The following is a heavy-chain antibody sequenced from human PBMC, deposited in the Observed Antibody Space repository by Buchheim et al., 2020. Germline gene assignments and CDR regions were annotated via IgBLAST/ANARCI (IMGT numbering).Heavy chain of an antibody. Sequence: EVQLLESGGGLVQPGGSLRLSCAASGFTFSSYAMSWVRQVPGKGLEWVSSISDSGVTTSFADSVKGRFTISRENSKNKLYLQMNSLRAEDTAVYYCAEAIRASDYWGQGTL. CDR2: ISDSGVTT. D-gene: IGHD3-10*01. J-gene: IGHJ4*02. CDR1: GFTFSSYA. CDR3: AEAIRASDY. V-gene: IGHV3-23*01.